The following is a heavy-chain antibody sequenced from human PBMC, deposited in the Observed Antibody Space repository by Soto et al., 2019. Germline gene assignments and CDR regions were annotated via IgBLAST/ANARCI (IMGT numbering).Heavy chain of an antibody. D-gene: IGHD6-19*01. CDR1: GGSISSSSYY. CDR3: ARQQQWLVRIPYFDY. J-gene: IGHJ4*02. CDR2: IYYSGST. V-gene: IGHV4-39*01. Sequence: QLQLQESGPGLVKPSETLSLTCTVSGGSISSSSYYWGWIRQPPGKGLEWIGSIYYSGSTYYNPSLKSRVTISVDTSKNQFSLKLSSVTAADTAVYYCARQQQWLVRIPYFDYWGQGTLVTVSS.